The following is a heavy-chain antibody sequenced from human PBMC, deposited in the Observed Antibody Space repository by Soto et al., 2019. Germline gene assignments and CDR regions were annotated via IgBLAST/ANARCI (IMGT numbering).Heavy chain of an antibody. Sequence: PSMNLAPTCVISGDSVSSNSSAWNWIRHSPARGLEWLGRTYYRSKWYNDYAVSVKSRITINPDTCKNQFSLQLNSVTPEDTAVYWCARGGLDSSGSPCYWSDPWGQGTLVKVSS. V-gene: IGHV6-1*01. J-gene: IGHJ5*02. CDR2: TYYRSKWYN. CDR1: GDSVSSNSSA. CDR3: ARGGLDSSGSPCYWSDP. D-gene: IGHD6-19*01.